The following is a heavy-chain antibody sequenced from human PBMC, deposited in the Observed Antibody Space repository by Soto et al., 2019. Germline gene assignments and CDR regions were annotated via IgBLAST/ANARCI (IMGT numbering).Heavy chain of an antibody. V-gene: IGHV1-69*12. J-gene: IGHJ6*01. CDR1: GGTFRTSA. D-gene: IGHD3-3*02. CDR2: IMPVFTTT. Sequence: QVQLVQSGAEVKKPGSSVKVSCKTSGGTFRTSAISWVRQAPGQGLEWMGGIMPVFTTTDYAQNFQGRVTITADESTGTAYMELSSLRSEDTAVYYCARDKDRQQLGGNYYCIMDVWGQGTTVTVSS. CDR3: ARDKDRQQLGGNYYCIMDV.